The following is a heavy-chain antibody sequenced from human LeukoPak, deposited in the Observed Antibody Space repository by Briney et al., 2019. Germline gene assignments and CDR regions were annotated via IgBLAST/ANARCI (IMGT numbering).Heavy chain of an antibody. J-gene: IGHJ4*02. CDR3: ARLLYSSLGY. Sequence: SETLSLTCAVYGGSFSGYYWSWIRQPPGKGLEWIGEINHSGSTNYNPSLKSRVTISVDTSKNQFSLKLSSVTAADTAVYYCARLLYSSLGYWGQGTLVTVSS. D-gene: IGHD6-6*01. V-gene: IGHV4-34*01. CDR2: INHSGST. CDR1: GGSFSGYY.